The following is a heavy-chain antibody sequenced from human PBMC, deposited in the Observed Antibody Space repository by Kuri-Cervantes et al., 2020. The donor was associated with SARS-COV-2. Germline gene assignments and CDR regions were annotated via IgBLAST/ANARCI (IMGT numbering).Heavy chain of an antibody. Sequence: GGSLRLSCAASGFTFSSYGMHWVRQAPGKGLEWVAFIRYDGSNKYYADSVKGRFTISRDNSRNTVSLQMNNVRAEDTAVYYCAKAAQQLQDYYYYMDVWGKGTTVTVSS. D-gene: IGHD6-13*01. V-gene: IGHV3-30*02. CDR3: AKAAQQLQDYYYYMDV. J-gene: IGHJ6*03. CDR2: IRYDGSNK. CDR1: GFTFSSYG.